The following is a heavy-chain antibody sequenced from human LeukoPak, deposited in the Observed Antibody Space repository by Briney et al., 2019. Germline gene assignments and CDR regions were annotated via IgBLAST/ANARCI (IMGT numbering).Heavy chain of an antibody. V-gene: IGHV3-48*01. D-gene: IGHD4-23*01. Sequence: GGSLRLSCAASGFTFSNYSMNWVRQAPGKGLEWVSYISSRSRTIYYADSVKGRFTISRDNAKNSLYLQMNSLRAEDTAVYYCARATVVSPNYWGQGTLVTVSS. CDR2: ISSRSRTI. CDR3: ARATVVSPNY. CDR1: GFTFSNYS. J-gene: IGHJ4*02.